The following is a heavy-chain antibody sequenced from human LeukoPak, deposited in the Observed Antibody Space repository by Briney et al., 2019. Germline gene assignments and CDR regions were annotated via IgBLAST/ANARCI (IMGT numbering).Heavy chain of an antibody. CDR2: IYHSGST. V-gene: IGHV4-30-2*01. D-gene: IGHD3-22*01. CDR1: GGSISSGGYS. J-gene: IGHJ6*02. CDR3: ARGSYYYDNYGMDV. Sequence: PSETLSLTCAVSGGSISSGGYSWSWIRQPPGKGLEWIGYIYHSGSTYYNPSLKSRVTISVDRSKNQFSLKLSSVTAADTAVYYCARGSYYYDNYGMDVWGQGTTVTVSS.